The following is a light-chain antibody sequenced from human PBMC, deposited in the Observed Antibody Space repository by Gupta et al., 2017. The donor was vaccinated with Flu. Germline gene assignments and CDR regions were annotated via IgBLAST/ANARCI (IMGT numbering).Light chain of an antibody. Sequence: EIVLTQSPATLSLSPGETATLSCRASQTISNLLAWYQKRPGQAPRLLMSDASHRDAGIQVRFCGSGCGKDLSLTISSREQEEFAGYYFQQRSCRPMFTFGQGTEVEIK. CDR1: QTISNL. J-gene: IGKJ2*01. V-gene: IGKV3-11*01. CDR2: DAS. CDR3: QQRSCRPMFT.